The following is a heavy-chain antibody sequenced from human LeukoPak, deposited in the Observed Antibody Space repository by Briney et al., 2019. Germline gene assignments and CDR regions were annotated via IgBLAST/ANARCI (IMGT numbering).Heavy chain of an antibody. CDR3: ARDPIGFDYNGMDV. CDR1: GYTFTSYG. CDR2: ISAYNGNT. V-gene: IGHV1-18*01. D-gene: IGHD6-25*01. J-gene: IGHJ6*02. Sequence: GASVKVSCKASGYTFTSYGISWVRQAPGQGLEWMGWISAYNGNTNYAQKLQGRVTMTTDTSTSTAYMELRSLRSDDTAVYYCARDPIGFDYNGMDVWGQGTTVTVSS.